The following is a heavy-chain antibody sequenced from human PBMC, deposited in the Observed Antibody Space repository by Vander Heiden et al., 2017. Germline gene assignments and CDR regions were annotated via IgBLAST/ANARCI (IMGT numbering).Heavy chain of an antibody. CDR2: ISGYNGHT. CDR1: GSTFTNYG. V-gene: IGHV1-18*04. CDR3: ATSEAGRRYDSSAPIAF. Sequence: QVQLVQSGVEVKRPGASVEVSCKSSGSTFTNYGINWVRQAPGQGLEWMGWISGYNGHTNYAQKFQGRVTMTTDTSTDTTYMSLWRLTSDDTAVYYCATSEAGRRYDSSAPIAFWGQGTLVTVSS. D-gene: IGHD3-22*01. J-gene: IGHJ4*02.